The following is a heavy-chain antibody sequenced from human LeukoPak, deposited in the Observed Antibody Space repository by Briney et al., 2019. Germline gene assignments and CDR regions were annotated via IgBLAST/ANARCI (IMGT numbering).Heavy chain of an antibody. CDR1: GFTFSSYA. J-gene: IGHJ4*02. Sequence: GGSLRLSCAASGFTFSSYAMSWVRQAPGKGLEWVSAISGSGGSTYYADSVKGRFTISRDNSKNTLYLQMNSLRAEDTAVYYCANAIAVVGTGFDYWGQGTLVTVSS. CDR2: ISGSGGST. V-gene: IGHV3-23*01. CDR3: ANAIAVVGTGFDY. D-gene: IGHD6-19*01.